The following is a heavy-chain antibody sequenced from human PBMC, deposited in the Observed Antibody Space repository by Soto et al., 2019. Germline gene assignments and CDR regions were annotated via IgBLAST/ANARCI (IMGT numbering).Heavy chain of an antibody. J-gene: IGHJ5*02. V-gene: IGHV5-51*01. CDR2: IFPSDSDT. D-gene: IGHD3-22*01. Sequence: HGESLKISCRTSGYKFTSSRIAWVLHMPGKGLEWMGIIFPSDSDTRYSPSFQGQVTISADRSTSTVFLQWASLKASDTAVYFCARKDKSGYFNWFDPWGQGTLVTVSS. CDR3: ARKDKSGYFNWFDP. CDR1: GYKFTSSR.